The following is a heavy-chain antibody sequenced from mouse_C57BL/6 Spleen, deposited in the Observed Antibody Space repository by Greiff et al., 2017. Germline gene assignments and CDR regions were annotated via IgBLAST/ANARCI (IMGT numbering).Heavy chain of an antibody. J-gene: IGHJ2*01. D-gene: IGHD2-3*01. CDR3: ARVRYDGYYVEDY. Sequence: QVQLQQSGAELVRPGSSVKLSCKASGYTFTSYWMHWVKQRPIQGLEWIGNIDPSDSETHYNQKFKDKATLTVDKSSSTAYMQLSSLTSEDSAVYYCARVRYDGYYVEDYWGQGTTLTVSS. V-gene: IGHV1-52*01. CDR2: IDPSDSET. CDR1: GYTFTSYW.